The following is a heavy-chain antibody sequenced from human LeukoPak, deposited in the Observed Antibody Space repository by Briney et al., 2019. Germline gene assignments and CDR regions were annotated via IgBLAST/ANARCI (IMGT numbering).Heavy chain of an antibody. V-gene: IGHV1-2*02. CDR2: INPNINGT. CDR3: ARERTPGSGYGVDY. D-gene: IGHD6-25*01. CDR1: GYTFTGYY. J-gene: IGHJ4*02. Sequence: GASVKVSCKASGYTFTGYYIHWVRQAPGQGLEWMGWINPNINGTNYAQKFQGRVTMTGDRSISTAYMELSRLRSDDTAMYYCARERTPGSGYGVDYWGQGTVVTVSS.